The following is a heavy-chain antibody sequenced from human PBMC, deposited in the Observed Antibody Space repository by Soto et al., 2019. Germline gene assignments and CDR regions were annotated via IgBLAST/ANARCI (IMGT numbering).Heavy chain of an antibody. J-gene: IGHJ4*02. D-gene: IGHD3-16*01. Sequence: QVQLVQSGAEVKKPGASVKVSCKASGYTFTNFGISWVRQAPGQGLEWMGCISAYTGNTNYAQNFQGRVTMTTDTPTSTPYMALRSIRANNTAVYYCVRGGPPIAYWGQGTLFTVSA. V-gene: IGHV1-18*01. CDR3: VRGGPPIAY. CDR2: ISAYTGNT. CDR1: GYTFTNFG.